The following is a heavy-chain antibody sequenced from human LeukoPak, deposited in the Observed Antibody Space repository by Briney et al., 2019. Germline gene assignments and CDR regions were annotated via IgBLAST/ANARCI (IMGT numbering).Heavy chain of an antibody. D-gene: IGHD3-10*01. CDR2: ISYDGSNK. CDR1: GFTFSSYA. J-gene: IGHJ4*02. CDR3: ARGRRVLLWFGESYYFDY. V-gene: IGHV3-30*04. Sequence: GGSLRLSCAASGFTFSSYAMHWDRQAPGKGLEGGAVISYDGSNKYYADSVKGRFTISRDNSKNTLYLQMNSLRAEDTAVYYCARGRRVLLWFGESYYFDYWGQGTLVTVSS.